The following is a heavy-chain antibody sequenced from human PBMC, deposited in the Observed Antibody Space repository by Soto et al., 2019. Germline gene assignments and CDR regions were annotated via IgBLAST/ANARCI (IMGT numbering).Heavy chain of an antibody. CDR3: ARHSRGSKGSGSYLSP. V-gene: IGHV4-39*01. J-gene: IGHJ5*02. CDR2: IYYSGST. D-gene: IGHD3-10*01. CDR1: GGSISSSSYY. Sequence: QLQLQESGPGLVKPSETLSLTCTVSGGSISSSSYYWGWIRQPPGKGLEWIGSIYYSGSTYYNPSLKSRVTISVDTSKNQFSLKLSSVTAADTAVYYCARHSRGSKGSGSYLSPWGQGTLVTVSS.